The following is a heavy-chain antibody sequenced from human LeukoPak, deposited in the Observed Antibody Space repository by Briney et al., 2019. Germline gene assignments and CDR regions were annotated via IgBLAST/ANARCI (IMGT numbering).Heavy chain of an antibody. D-gene: IGHD3-10*01. CDR1: GGSVSSGSYY. CDR3: ARGRLGGSGSYYNVLDY. V-gene: IGHV4-61*01. CDR2: IYYSGST. Sequence: PSETLSLTCTVSGGSVSSGSYYWSWIRQPPGKGLEWIGYIYYSGSTNYNPSLKSRVTISVDTSKNQFSLKLSSVTAADTAVYYCARGRLGGSGSYYNVLDYWGQGTLVTVSS. J-gene: IGHJ4*02.